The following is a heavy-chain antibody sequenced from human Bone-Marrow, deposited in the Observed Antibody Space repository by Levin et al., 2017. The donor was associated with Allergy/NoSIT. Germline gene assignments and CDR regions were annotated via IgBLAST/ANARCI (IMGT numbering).Heavy chain of an antibody. CDR3: AKSRGGDSTYYYYYGMDV. V-gene: IGHV4-39*01. Sequence: SETLSLTCTVSGGSISTSDHYWDWIRQPPGKGLEWIGNIYYSGSTYYNPSLKSRVTISVDTSKNQFSLKLSSASAADTALYYCAKSRGGDSTYYYYYGMDVWGQGTTVTVSS. CDR2: IYYSGST. CDR1: GGSISTSDHY. D-gene: IGHD2-21*01. J-gene: IGHJ6*02.